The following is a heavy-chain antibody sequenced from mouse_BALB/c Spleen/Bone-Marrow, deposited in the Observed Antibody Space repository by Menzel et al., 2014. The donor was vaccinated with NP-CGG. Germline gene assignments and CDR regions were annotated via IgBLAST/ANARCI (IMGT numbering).Heavy chain of an antibody. CDR1: GYTFTDYT. J-gene: IGHJ4*01. V-gene: IGHV1S137*01. D-gene: IGHD2-4*01. Sequence: QVQLQQSGAELVRPGVSVKISCKGSGYTFTDYTMHWVKQSHAKRLEWIGVISTYYGDASYNQKFKGKATMTVDKSSSTAYMELARLTSEDSAIYYCARVIMTGYYGMDYWGQGTSVTVSS. CDR2: ISTYYGDA. CDR3: ARVIMTGYYGMDY.